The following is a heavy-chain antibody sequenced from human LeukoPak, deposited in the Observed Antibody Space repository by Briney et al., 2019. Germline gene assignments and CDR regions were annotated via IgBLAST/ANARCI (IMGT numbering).Heavy chain of an antibody. CDR1: GGTFSSYA. J-gene: IGHJ6*03. Sequence: SVKVSCKASGGTFSSYAISWVRQAPGQGLEWMGGIIPIFGTANYAQKFQGRVTITTDESTSTAYMELSSLRSEDTAVYYCARGDVGRCSSTSCRNYYYYMDVWGKGTTVTVSS. CDR2: IIPIFGTA. V-gene: IGHV1-69*05. D-gene: IGHD2-2*01. CDR3: ARGDVGRCSSTSCRNYYYYMDV.